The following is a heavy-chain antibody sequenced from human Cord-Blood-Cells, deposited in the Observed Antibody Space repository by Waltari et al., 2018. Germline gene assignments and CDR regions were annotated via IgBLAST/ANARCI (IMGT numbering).Heavy chain of an antibody. CDR2: IIPIFGTA. J-gene: IGHJ4*02. Sequence: FSSYAISWVRQAPGQGLEWMGGIIPIFGTANYAQKFQGRVTITADESTSTAYMEPSSLRSEDTAVYYCARARITMIVVVTEYYFDYWGQGTLVTVSS. V-gene: IGHV1-69*01. D-gene: IGHD3-22*01. CDR1: FSSYA. CDR3: ARARITMIVVVTEYYFDY.